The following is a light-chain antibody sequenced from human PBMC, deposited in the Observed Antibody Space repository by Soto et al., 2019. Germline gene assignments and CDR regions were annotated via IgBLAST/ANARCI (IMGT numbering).Light chain of an antibody. CDR1: SSDIGGYKF. CDR3: SSYTSTSTWV. V-gene: IGLV2-14*01. CDR2: DVN. Sequence: QSVLTQPASVSGSPGQSITISCTGTSSDIGGYKFVSWLQQHPGKAPKSMIYDVNNRTPGVSNRFSGSKSGNTASLTISGLQAEDEAYYYCSSYTSTSTWVFGGGTKLIVL. J-gene: IGLJ3*02.